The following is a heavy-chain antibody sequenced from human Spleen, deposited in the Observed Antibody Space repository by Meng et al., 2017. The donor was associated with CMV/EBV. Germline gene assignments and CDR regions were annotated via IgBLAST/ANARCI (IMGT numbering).Heavy chain of an antibody. D-gene: IGHD1-20*01. J-gene: IGHJ4*02. CDR3: ARGGVLTVIAY. CDR2: IFHGANP. CDR1: GGSIDSGNW. V-gene: IGHV4/OR15-8*02. Sequence: CPVSGGSIDSGNWWSWVCQSPGKGLEWIGEIFHGANPNYNPSLKSRVTMSTDKSKKQFSLKVTSVTAADTAVYYCARGGVLTVIAYWGRGTLVTVSS.